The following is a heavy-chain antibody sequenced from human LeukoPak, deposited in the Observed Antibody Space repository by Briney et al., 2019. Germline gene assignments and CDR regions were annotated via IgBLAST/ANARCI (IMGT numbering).Heavy chain of an antibody. CDR3: ARGKGKIRFLESR. CDR1: GFSFRDYW. J-gene: IGHJ4*02. Sequence: SGGSLRLSCAASGFSFRDYWMSWVRQAPGKGLEWVADIEPDGSGKTYVDSVKGRFTISRDNAQQSLYLQMDTLTAEDTAVYYCARGKGKIRFLESRWGQGTLVTVSS. V-gene: IGHV3-7*03. CDR2: IEPDGSGK. D-gene: IGHD3-3*01.